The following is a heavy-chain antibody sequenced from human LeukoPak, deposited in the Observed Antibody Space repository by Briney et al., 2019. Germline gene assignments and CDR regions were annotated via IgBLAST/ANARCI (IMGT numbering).Heavy chain of an antibody. CDR3: ARDDDSYGFSWVY. Sequence: GGSLRLSCAASGFTFSSYAMHWVRQAPGKGLEWVAVISYDGSNKYYADSVKGRFTISRDNSKNTLYLQMNSLRAEDTAVYYCARDDDSYGFSWVYWGQGTLVTVSS. CDR1: GFTFSSYA. D-gene: IGHD5-18*01. J-gene: IGHJ4*02. V-gene: IGHV3-30*04. CDR2: ISYDGSNK.